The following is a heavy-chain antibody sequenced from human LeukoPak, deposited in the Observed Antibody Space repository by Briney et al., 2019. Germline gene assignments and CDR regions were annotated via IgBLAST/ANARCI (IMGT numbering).Heavy chain of an antibody. CDR2: ISGNGGST. D-gene: IGHD3-9*01. CDR3: SKDRFPILRYLGGCIDY. CDR1: EFTFSIYA. Sequence: GALRLSCAPSEFTFSIYAMSWVRKAPGKGLEWVSTISGNGGSTYYADSVRGRFTISRDSSKNTLYLQKNTLRAEDTAVYYCSKDRFPILRYLGGCIDYWGQGTLVTVSS. J-gene: IGHJ4*02. V-gene: IGHV3-23*01.